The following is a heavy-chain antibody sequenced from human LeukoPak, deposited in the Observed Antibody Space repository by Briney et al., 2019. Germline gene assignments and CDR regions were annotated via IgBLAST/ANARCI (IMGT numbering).Heavy chain of an antibody. D-gene: IGHD1-26*01. J-gene: IGHJ4*02. CDR3: ASQNSGSFDY. V-gene: IGHV5-51*01. Sequence: RGESLKISCKGSGYRFASYWIGWVRQMPGKGLEWMGIIYPGDSDTRYSPSFQGQVTISADKSISTAYLQWSSLKASDTAMYFCASQNSGSFDYWGQGTLVTVSS. CDR2: IYPGDSDT. CDR1: GYRFASYW.